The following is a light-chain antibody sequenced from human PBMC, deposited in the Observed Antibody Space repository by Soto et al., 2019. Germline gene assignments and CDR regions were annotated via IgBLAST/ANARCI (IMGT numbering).Light chain of an antibody. CDR1: QTISSW. Sequence: DIQMTQSHSTLSGSVGDRVTITCRASQTISSWLAWYQQKPGKAPKLLIYKASTLKSGVPSRFSGSGSGTEFTLTISSLQPDDFATYYCQHYNSYSEAFGQGTKGDIK. V-gene: IGKV1-5*03. CDR3: QHYNSYSEA. CDR2: KAS. J-gene: IGKJ1*01.